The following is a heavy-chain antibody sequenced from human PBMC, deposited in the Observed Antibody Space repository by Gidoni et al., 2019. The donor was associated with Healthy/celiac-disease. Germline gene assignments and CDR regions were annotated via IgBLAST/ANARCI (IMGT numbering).Heavy chain of an antibody. V-gene: IGHV1-18*01. CDR2: ISAYNGNT. D-gene: IGHD6-19*01. CDR3: AREVAVTSEPIMIDY. J-gene: IGHJ4*02. CDR1: GYTFTSYG. Sequence: QVQLVQSGTEVKKPGASVKVYCKASGYTFTSYGISWVRQAPGQGLEWMGWISAYNGNTNYAQKLQGRVTMTTDTATSTAYMELRSLRSDDTAVYYCAREVAVTSEPIMIDYWGQGTLVTVSS.